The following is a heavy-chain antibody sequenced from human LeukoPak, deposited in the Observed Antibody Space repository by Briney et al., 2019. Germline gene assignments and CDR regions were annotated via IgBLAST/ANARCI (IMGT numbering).Heavy chain of an antibody. CDR1: GGSISSGSYY. V-gene: IGHV4-61*02. Sequence: SQTLSLTCTVSGGSISSGSYYWSWIRQPAGKGLEWIGRIYTSGSTNYNPSLKSRVTISVDTSKNQFSLKLSSVTAADTAVYYCARKPYYDSSGYYLDAFDIWGQGTMVTVSS. CDR2: IYTSGST. CDR3: ARKPYYDSSGYYLDAFDI. J-gene: IGHJ3*02. D-gene: IGHD3-22*01.